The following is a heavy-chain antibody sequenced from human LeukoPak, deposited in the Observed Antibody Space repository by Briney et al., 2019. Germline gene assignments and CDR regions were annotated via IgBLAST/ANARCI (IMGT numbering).Heavy chain of an antibody. J-gene: IGHJ6*03. CDR1: GYTFTSYD. CDR3: ARSLSGSYYYYMDV. D-gene: IGHD1-26*01. CDR2: MNPNSGNT. V-gene: IGHV1-8*03. Sequence: ASVKVSCKASGYTFTSYDINWVRQATGQGLEWMGWMNPNSGNTGYAQKFQGRVTITRNTSISTAYMELSSLRSEDTAVYYCARSLSGSYYYYMDVWGKGTTVTVSS.